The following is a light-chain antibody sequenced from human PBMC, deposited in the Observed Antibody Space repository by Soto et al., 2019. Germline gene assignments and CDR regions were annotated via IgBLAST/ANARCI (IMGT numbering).Light chain of an antibody. CDR1: SSDVGGYNS. CDR2: EVS. V-gene: IGLV2-14*01. Sequence: QSALTQPASVSGSPGQSITISCTGTSSDVGGYNSVSWYQQHPGKAPKLMIYEVSNRPLGVSNRFSGSKSGNTASLTISGLRAEDEADYYCSSYTTSSTLLYVFGTGTKLTVL. J-gene: IGLJ1*01. CDR3: SSYTTSSTLLYV.